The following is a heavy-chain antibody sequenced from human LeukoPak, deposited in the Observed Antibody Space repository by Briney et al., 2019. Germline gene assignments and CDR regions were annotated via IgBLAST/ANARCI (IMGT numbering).Heavy chain of an antibody. V-gene: IGHV1-24*01. CDR3: ARGTGRDGYNWDY. CDR2: FDPEDGET. J-gene: IGHJ4*02. Sequence: GASVKVSCKVSGYTLTELSMHWVRQAPGKGLEWMGGFDPEDGETIYAQKFQGRVTMTRDTSTSTVYMELSSLRSEDTAVYYCARGTGRDGYNWDYWGQGTLVTVSS. CDR1: GYTLTELS. D-gene: IGHD5-24*01.